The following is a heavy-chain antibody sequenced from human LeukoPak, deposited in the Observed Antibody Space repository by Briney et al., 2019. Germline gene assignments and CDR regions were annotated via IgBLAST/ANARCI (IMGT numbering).Heavy chain of an antibody. CDR2: IIPIFGTA. CDR3: ARESAAADPYNWFDP. J-gene: IGHJ5*02. V-gene: IGHV1-69*13. D-gene: IGHD6-13*01. CDR1: GGTFGSYA. Sequence: SVKVSCKASGGTFGSYAISWVRQAPGQGLEWMGGIIPIFGTANYAQKFQGRVTITADESTSTAYMELSSLRSEDTAVYYCARESAAADPYNWFDPWGQGTLVTVSS.